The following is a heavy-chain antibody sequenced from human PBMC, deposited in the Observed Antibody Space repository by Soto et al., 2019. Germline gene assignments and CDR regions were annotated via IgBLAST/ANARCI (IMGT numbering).Heavy chain of an antibody. CDR1: GYTFTSYG. CDR2: NSNYNGDT. V-gene: IGHV1-18*01. CDR3: TRGGPLSAGNYFDY. Sequence: QVQLVQSGAEVKKPGASVKVSCKASGYTFTSYGISWVRQAPGQGLEWMGWNSNYNGDTNYAQKLQGRVTMTTLTASRTANMEPRSLKSADAAGFYCTRGGPLSAGNYFDYWGQGTRVTVSS. J-gene: IGHJ4*02.